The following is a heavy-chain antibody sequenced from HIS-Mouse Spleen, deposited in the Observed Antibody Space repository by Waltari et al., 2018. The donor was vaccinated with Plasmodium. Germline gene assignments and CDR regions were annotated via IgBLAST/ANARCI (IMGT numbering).Heavy chain of an antibody. V-gene: IGHV3-7*01. J-gene: IGHJ2*01. Sequence: EVQLVASVGGLVQPGGSLRLSWAASGFPFSSYWMSWVRKAPGKGLEWVANIKQDGSEKYYVDSVKGRFTISRDNAKNSLYLQMNSLRAEDTAVYYCASSWYWYFDLWGRGTLVTVSS. CDR2: IKQDGSEK. CDR1: GFPFSSYW. CDR3: ASSWYWYFDL. D-gene: IGHD6-13*01.